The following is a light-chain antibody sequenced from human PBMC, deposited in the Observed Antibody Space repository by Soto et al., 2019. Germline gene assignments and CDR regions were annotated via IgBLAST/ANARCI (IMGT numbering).Light chain of an antibody. CDR3: QQYYTTPLT. CDR1: QSVLHTSDNRNY. CDR2: WAT. V-gene: IGKV4-1*01. Sequence: DIVMTQSPESLAVSLGERATINCKSSQSVLHTSDNRNYLAWYQQKPGQSPKLIIYWATTREFGVPDRFSGGGSGTDFTLTISPLQTEDVAVYYCQQYYTTPLTFGPGTKVHL. J-gene: IGKJ3*01.